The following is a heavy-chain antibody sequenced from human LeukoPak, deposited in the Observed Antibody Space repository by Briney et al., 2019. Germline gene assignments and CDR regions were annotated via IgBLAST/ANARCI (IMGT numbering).Heavy chain of an antibody. CDR2: ISGRGDGT. D-gene: IGHD3-22*01. CDR3: AKEKGFGYSPLDY. CDR1: GFTFSNYA. Sequence: GGSLRLSCAASGFTFSNYAMTWVRQAPGKGLEWISTISGRGDGTYYTDSVKGRFTISRDNSKNTVYLQMNNLGAEDTALYYCAKEKGFGYSPLDYWGQGTLVTVSA. J-gene: IGHJ4*02. V-gene: IGHV3-23*01.